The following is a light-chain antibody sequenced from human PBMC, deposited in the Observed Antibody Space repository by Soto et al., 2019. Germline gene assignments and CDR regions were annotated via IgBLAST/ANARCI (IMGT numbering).Light chain of an antibody. CDR1: QSVSNN. J-gene: IGKJ4*01. CDR2: GAS. Sequence: EIVMTQSPATLSVSPGERATLSCRASQSVSNNLAWYQQKPGQAPRLLIYGASTRAIGIPARFSGSGSETDFTLTIGSLQPEDFATYYCLQANSFPLTFGGGTKVEIK. CDR3: LQANSFPLT. V-gene: IGKV3-15*01.